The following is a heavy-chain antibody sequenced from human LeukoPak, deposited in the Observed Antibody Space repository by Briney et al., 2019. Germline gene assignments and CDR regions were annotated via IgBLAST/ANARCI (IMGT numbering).Heavy chain of an antibody. CDR1: GYTFTSYY. CDR2: INPSGGST. J-gene: IGHJ3*02. D-gene: IGHD3-22*01. CDR3: ARGSGYTEGAFDI. V-gene: IGHV1-46*01. Sequence: ASVKVSCKASGYTFTSYYMYWVRQAPGQGLEWRGIINPSGGSTSYAQKFQGRVTMTRDMSKSTVYMELSSLRSEDTAVYYCARGSGYTEGAFDIWGQGTMVTVSS.